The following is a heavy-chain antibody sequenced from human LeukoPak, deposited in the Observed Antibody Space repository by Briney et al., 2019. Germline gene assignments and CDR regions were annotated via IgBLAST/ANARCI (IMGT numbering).Heavy chain of an antibody. CDR1: GYTFTSYD. V-gene: IGHV1-8*01. CDR2: MNPSSGDT. CDR3: SRSVRNGHIDY. Sequence: ASVKVSCKASGYTFTSYDINWVRQATGQGLEYMGWMNPSSGDTGYAQKFQGRVAMTRSTSISTAYMELSSLGEDTAVYYCSRSVRNGHIDYWGQGTLVTVSS. J-gene: IGHJ4*02. D-gene: IGHD2-21*01.